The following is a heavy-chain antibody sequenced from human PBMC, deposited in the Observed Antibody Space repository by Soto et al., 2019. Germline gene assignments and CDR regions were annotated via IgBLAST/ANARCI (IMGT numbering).Heavy chain of an antibody. CDR1: GALIMNYY. J-gene: IGHJ5*02. V-gene: IGHV4-4*07. Sequence: SDIMLLICNIPGALIMNYYGGWLRQPAGKGLEWIGRICTSGNTNYNPYLKGRVTMSVDMYQRQFSPKLSSVAAADTAVSYCARDDNGDNGRTFDPWGQGTPVT. CDR3: ARDDNGDNGRTFDP. CDR2: ICTSGNT. D-gene: IGHD4-17*01.